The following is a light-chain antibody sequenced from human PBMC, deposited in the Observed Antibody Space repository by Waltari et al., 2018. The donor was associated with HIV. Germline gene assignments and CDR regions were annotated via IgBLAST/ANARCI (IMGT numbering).Light chain of an antibody. CDR1: QDINNY. CDR2: DAP. CDR3: QQYENVPIT. Sequence: DIKLTQSPPSLSASVGDRVTITCQASQDINNYLNWYQQKSGKAPKLLFYDAPNLETGVPSRLSGNGSGTDFTLTISSLQPEDIGTYYCQQYENVPITFGQGTRVEIK. V-gene: IGKV1-33*01. J-gene: IGKJ5*01.